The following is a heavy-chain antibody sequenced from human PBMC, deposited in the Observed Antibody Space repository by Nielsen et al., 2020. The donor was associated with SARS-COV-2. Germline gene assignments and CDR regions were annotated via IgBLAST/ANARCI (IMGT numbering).Heavy chain of an antibody. D-gene: IGHD3-3*01. CDR2: ISSRSDYI. V-gene: IGHV3-21*01. CDR3: ARDGGRRTMFGVNHRVRKDAFDI. CDR1: GFIFSDYN. Sequence: GESLKISCAASGFIFSDYNMNWVPQAPGKGLEWVSFISSRSDYIYYADSMKGRFTISRDNAKNSLFLQMNRLRVEDTAVYYCARDGGRRTMFGVNHRVRKDAFDIWGQGTMVTASS. J-gene: IGHJ3*02.